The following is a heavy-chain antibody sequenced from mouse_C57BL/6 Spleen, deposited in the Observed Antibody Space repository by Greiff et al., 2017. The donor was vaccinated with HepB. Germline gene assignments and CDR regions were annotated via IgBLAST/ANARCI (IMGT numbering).Heavy chain of an antibody. CDR2: IDPENGDT. CDR3: TALWYFDV. Sequence: EVKLEESGAELVRPGASVKLSCTASGFNIKDDYMHWVKQRPEQGLEWIGWIDPENGDTEYASKFQGKATITADTSSNTAYLQLSSLTSEDTAVYYCTALWYFDVWGTGTTVTVSS. CDR1: GFNIKDDY. J-gene: IGHJ1*03. V-gene: IGHV14-4*01.